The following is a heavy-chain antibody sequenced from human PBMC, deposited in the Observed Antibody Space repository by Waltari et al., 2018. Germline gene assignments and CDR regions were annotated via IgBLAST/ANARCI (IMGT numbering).Heavy chain of an antibody. Sequence: EVQLVQSGGGLVQPGGSLTVSCEVSGFTFRNYWMHWVRQAPGKGLVWGSRLKTDGKYGNLADAVRGRVNISRDNVKNTLYLQMESLRVEDTAVYYCVRAVGCAEDCYNPYFDNWGRGAGVTVSS. D-gene: IGHD2-21*02. CDR1: GFTFRNYW. CDR3: VRAVGCAEDCYNPYFDN. V-gene: IGHV3-74*01. J-gene: IGHJ4*02. CDR2: LKTDGKYG.